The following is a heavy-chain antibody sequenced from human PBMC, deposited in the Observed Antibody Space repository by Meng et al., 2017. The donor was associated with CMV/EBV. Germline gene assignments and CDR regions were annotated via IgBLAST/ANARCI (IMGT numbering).Heavy chain of an antibody. Sequence: QGQPRDACPRLVKPPQTLSLTGTVSGGPISGGEYYCSWIRQPPGKGLEWIGYIYYSGSTYYNPSLKSRVTISVDTSKNQFSLKLSSVTAADTAVYYCARGFTGVLLWFGESLGWFDPWGQGTLVTVSS. J-gene: IGHJ5*02. D-gene: IGHD3-10*01. CDR3: ARGFTGVLLWFGESLGWFDP. CDR1: GGPISGGEYY. V-gene: IGHV4-30-4*08. CDR2: IYYSGST.